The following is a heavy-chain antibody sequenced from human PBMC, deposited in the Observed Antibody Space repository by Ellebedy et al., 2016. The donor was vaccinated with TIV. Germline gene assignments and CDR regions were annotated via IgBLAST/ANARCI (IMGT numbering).Heavy chain of an antibody. CDR2: IISDESAT. CDR1: GFTFSANW. CDR3: ARGAPYTTWHLDL. V-gene: IGHV3-74*01. J-gene: IGHJ5*02. D-gene: IGHD1-1*01. Sequence: PGGSLRLSCTASGFTFSANWMHWVSQLPGKGLGWISRIISDESATNCADSVKGRFPVSRDNTKKTLYLQMNSLRGDDTAIYYCARGAPYTTWHLDLWGQGTLVTVSS.